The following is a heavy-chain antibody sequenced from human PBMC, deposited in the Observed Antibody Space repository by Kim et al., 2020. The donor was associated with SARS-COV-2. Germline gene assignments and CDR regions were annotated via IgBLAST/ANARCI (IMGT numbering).Heavy chain of an antibody. CDR2: ISSNGGST. Sequence: GGSLRLSCSASGFTFSSYAMHWVRQAPGKGLEYVSAISSNGGSTYYADSVKGRFTISRDNSKNTLYLQMSSLRAEDTAVYYCVKDRRSTLGGGWFDPWGQGTLVTVSS. CDR3: VKDRRSTLGGGWFDP. CDR1: GFTFSSYA. D-gene: IGHD2-15*01. V-gene: IGHV3-64D*06. J-gene: IGHJ5*02.